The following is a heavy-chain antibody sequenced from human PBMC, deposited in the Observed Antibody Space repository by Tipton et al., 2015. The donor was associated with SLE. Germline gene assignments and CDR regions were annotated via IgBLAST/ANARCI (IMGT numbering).Heavy chain of an antibody. CDR3: ARAPGLDRDYQYYYYMDV. D-gene: IGHD3-9*01. V-gene: IGHV4-59*08. Sequence: LRLSCTVSGASMSGDYWSWIRQPPGGGLEWIGYVFYSGSTRYNPSLQSRVSFSIDTSKSQFSLRLSSVTAADTAVYYCARAPGLDRDYQYYYYMDVWGKGTTVTVSS. CDR2: VFYSGST. J-gene: IGHJ6*03. CDR1: GASMSGDY.